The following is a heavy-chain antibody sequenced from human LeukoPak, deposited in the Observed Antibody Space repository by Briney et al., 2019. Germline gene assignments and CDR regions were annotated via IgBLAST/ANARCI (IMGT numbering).Heavy chain of an antibody. V-gene: IGHV3-33*01. D-gene: IGHD4-17*01. J-gene: IGHJ4*02. CDR3: ARGDLYGDYVILN. CDR1: GFTFSSCG. Sequence: GGSLRLSCAASGFTFSSCGMHWVRQAPGKGLEWVAVIWYDGSNKYYADSVKGRFTISRDNSKNTLNLQMNSLRAEDTAVYYCARGDLYGDYVILNWGQGTLVTVSS. CDR2: IWYDGSNK.